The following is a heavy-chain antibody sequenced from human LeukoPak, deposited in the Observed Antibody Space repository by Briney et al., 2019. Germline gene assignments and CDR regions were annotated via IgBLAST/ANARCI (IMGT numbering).Heavy chain of an antibody. CDR3: ARPCGGDCSFLDI. D-gene: IGHD2-21*01. V-gene: IGHV3-11*01. CDR2: IGTSSTNT. J-gene: IGHJ3*02. CDR1: GFTFSDWY. Sequence: GGSLRLSCAASGFTFSDWYMNWVRQAPGKGLEWISCIGTSSTNTHYADSVKGRFTISRDNTKNPVHLQLKNVRAEDTAVYYCARPCGGDCSFLDIWGQGTMVTVSS.